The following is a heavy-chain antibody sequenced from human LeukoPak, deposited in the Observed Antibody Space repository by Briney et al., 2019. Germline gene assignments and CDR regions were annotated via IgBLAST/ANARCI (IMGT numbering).Heavy chain of an antibody. CDR3: AREGCSGGNCYSTAFDI. Sequence: SETLSLTCTVSGDSISSYYWSWIRQPPGKGLQWIGYIYYTGSTNYNPSLKSRVTISVDTSKNQLFLKLNSVSAADTAVYYCAREGCSGGNCYSTAFDIWGQGTMVTVSS. J-gene: IGHJ3*02. CDR2: IYYTGST. D-gene: IGHD2-15*01. V-gene: IGHV4-59*01. CDR1: GDSISSYY.